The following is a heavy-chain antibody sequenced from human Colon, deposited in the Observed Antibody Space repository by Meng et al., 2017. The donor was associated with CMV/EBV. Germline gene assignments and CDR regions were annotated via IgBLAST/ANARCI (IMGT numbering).Heavy chain of an antibody. CDR2: FIPMFGSP. D-gene: IGHD6-13*01. V-gene: IGHV1-69*01. Sequence: QGQLVQAGAEVKKPGSSVRFCCKASVGTFDVSTFNLVRQARGQGLEWMGGFIPMFGSPSYSQKFRGRVTITADELEVNSLRSEDTAVYYCARGKQAGFDLWGQGTLVTVSS. CDR3: ARGKQAGFDL. J-gene: IGHJ5*02. CDR1: VGTFDVST.